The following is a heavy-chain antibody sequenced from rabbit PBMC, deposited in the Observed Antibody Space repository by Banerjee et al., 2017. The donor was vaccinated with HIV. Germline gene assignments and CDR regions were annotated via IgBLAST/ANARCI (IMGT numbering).Heavy chain of an antibody. CDR2: IYAGSSDNT. CDR3: ARAGTSGWGDAFNL. V-gene: IGHV1S40*01. CDR1: GFTLSSYW. Sequence: QSLEESGGDLVQPGASLTLTCTVSGFTLSSYWMGWVRQAPGKGLEWIACIYAGSSDNTVYASWAKGRFTISKTSSTTVTLQMTSLTAADTATYFCARAGTSGWGDAFNLWGQGTLVTVS. J-gene: IGHJ4*01. D-gene: IGHD4-1*01.